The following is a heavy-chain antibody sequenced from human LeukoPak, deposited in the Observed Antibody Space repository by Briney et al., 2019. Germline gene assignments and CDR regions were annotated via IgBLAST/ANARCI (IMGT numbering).Heavy chain of an antibody. CDR1: GGSISSYY. CDR2: IHYTGST. CDR3: ARNPFAAATYGPYFDY. D-gene: IGHD6-13*01. J-gene: IGHJ4*02. V-gene: IGHV4-59*08. Sequence: SETLSLTCTVSGGSISSYYWSWIRQAPGEGLEWITYIHYTGSTNYNPSLKSRVTISLETSNKVSLKLSSVTAADTAVYYCARNPFAAATYGPYFDYWGQGILVTVSS.